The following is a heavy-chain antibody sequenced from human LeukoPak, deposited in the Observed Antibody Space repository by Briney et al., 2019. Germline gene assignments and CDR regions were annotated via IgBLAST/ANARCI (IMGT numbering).Heavy chain of an antibody. Sequence: GGSLTLSCAASGFTFSNYAMSWVRQAPGKGLEWVSVISDGGVSTYHADSVMGRFTVSRDNSKNTLFLQMNSLRAEDTVVYYCAKDRCYDSRRAYDYWGQGTLVTVSS. CDR1: GFTFSNYA. CDR3: AKDRCYDSRRAYDY. D-gene: IGHD3-22*01. CDR2: ISDGGVST. J-gene: IGHJ4*02. V-gene: IGHV3-23*01.